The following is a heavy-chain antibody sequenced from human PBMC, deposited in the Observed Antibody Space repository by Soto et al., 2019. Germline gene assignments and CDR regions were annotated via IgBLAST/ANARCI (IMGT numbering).Heavy chain of an antibody. V-gene: IGHV4-39*01. Sequence: SETLSLTCTVSGGSISSSSYYWGWIRQPPGKGLEWIGSIYYSGSTYYNPSLKSRVTISVDTSKNQFSLKRSSVTAADTAVYYCARGGPTELDDWWSGYYSGAFNIWGQGTMVTFSS. J-gene: IGHJ3*02. CDR1: GGSISSSSYY. CDR2: IYYSGST. D-gene: IGHD3-3*01. CDR3: ARGGPTELDDWWSGYYSGAFNI.